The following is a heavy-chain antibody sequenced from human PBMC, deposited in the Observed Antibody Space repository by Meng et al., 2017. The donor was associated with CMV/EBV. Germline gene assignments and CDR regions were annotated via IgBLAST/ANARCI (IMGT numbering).Heavy chain of an antibody. CDR2: IQFIGHT. V-gene: IGHV4-4*07. CDR1: WSSIQDYN. CDR3: SGSRHGGGACDY. Sequence: VRIPESGPGLVKPSGTLSLPFLVSWSSIQDYNWNWVRQPAGEGLGWVGLIQFIGHTVYNPSLKGLVTVSLDASKGQVSLTLNSVTAADTATDFWSGSRHGGGACDYWGQGSLVTVSS. J-gene: IGHJ4*02. D-gene: IGHD3-10*01.